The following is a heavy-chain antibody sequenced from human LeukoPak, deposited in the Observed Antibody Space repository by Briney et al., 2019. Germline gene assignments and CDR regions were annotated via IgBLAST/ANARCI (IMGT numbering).Heavy chain of an antibody. CDR2: IYYSGST. CDR1: GGSISSYY. V-gene: IGHV4-59*01. J-gene: IGHJ4*02. CDR3: ARAPPAAGLYYFDY. Sequence: SETLSLTCTVSGGSISSYYWSWIRQPPGKGLECIGYIYYSGSTNYNPSLKSRATISVDTSKNQFSLKLSSVTAADTAVYYCARAPPAAGLYYFDYWGQGTLVTVSS. D-gene: IGHD6-13*01.